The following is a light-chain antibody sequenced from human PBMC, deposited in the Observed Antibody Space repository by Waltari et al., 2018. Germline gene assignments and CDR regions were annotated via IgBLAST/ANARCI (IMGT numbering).Light chain of an antibody. Sequence: QAVLTQPSSLSASPGASARLTCTVRSGINVGSYRMYWYQQKSGSPPQYLLRYRTDSDKHQAAGVPRRFSGSTDASANAGILLISGLLSEDEADYYCMMWHSDTWVFGGGTKLTVL. V-gene: IGLV5-45*03. CDR2: YRTDSDK. CDR3: MMWHSDTWV. CDR1: SGINVGSYR. J-gene: IGLJ3*02.